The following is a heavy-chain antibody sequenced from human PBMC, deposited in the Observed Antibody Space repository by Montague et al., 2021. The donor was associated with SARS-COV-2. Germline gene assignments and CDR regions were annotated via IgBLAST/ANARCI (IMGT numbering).Heavy chain of an antibody. CDR2: XYGXDEE. J-gene: IGHJ4*02. V-gene: IGHV2-5*05. CDR1: GFTLNTPEVA. Sequence: PALVKPTQTLTLTCTFSGFTLNTPEVAVGWIRQPPGKALEWLALXYGXDEERYGPSLQSRLTITRDTSKSQVVLTMTNMDPVDTATYYCAHRFAGFFDYWGQGILVTVSS. CDR3: AHRFAGFFDY.